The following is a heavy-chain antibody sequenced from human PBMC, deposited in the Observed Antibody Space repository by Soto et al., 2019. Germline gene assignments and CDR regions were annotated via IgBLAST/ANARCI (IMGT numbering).Heavy chain of an antibody. CDR1: GFTFSGSA. D-gene: IGHD5-12*01. V-gene: IGHV3-73*01. CDR3: TSPGGYSGYD. CDR2: IKSKTNNYAT. Sequence: EVQLVESGGGLVQPGGSLKLSSAASGFTFSGSAMHWVRQASGKGLEWVGRIKSKTNNYATTYAASVKGRFTISRDDSKNTAYLQMNSLRTEDTAVYYCTSPGGYSGYDWGQGTLVTVSS. J-gene: IGHJ4*02.